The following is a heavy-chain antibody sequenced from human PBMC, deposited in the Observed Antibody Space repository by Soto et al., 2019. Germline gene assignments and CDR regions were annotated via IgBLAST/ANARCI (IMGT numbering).Heavy chain of an antibody. J-gene: IGHJ6*02. Sequence: SVTVSCKASGRTFSSYAISWVRQAPGQGLEWMGGIIPIFGTANYAQKFQGRVTITADESTSTAYMELSSLRSEDTAVYYCARDIVATPNYYYYGMDVWGQGTTVIVSS. CDR1: GRTFSSYA. CDR3: ARDIVATPNYYYYGMDV. CDR2: IIPIFGTA. V-gene: IGHV1-69*13. D-gene: IGHD5-12*01.